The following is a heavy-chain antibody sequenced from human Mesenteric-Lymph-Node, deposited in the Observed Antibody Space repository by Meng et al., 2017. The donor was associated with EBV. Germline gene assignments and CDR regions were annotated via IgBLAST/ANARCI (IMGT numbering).Heavy chain of an antibody. D-gene: IGHD3-10*01. V-gene: IGHV4-34*01. J-gene: IGHJ4*02. CDR2: INHSGNT. Sequence: QVPIQAWGAGLLKPSETLSLTCAVYGGSFSDYYWSWIRQPPGKGLEWIGEINHSGNTHNTPSLKSRVSMSVDTSKNQFSLKLDSVTAADTAMYYCAGHVGRGGDYWDQGALVTVSS. CDR3: AGHVGRGGDY. CDR1: GGSFSDYY.